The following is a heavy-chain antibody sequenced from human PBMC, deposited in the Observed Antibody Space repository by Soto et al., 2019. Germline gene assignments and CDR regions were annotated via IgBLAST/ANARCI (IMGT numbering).Heavy chain of an antibody. V-gene: IGHV3-30-3*01. Sequence: GGSLRLSCAASGFTFSNYAMYWVRQAPGKGLEWVAVISYDGSNKYYTDSVKGRFTISRDNSKNTLYLQMNSLRAEDTAVYYCARDREPRIAAAGTGFDCWGQEALVAVSS. J-gene: IGHJ4*02. CDR1: GFTFSNYA. CDR2: ISYDGSNK. D-gene: IGHD6-13*01. CDR3: ARDREPRIAAAGTGFDC.